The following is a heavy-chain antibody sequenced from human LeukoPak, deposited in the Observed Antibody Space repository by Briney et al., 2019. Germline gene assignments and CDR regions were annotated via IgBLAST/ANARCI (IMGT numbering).Heavy chain of an antibody. Sequence: SETLSLTCTVSGGSISSSSYYWGWIRQPPGKGLEWIGSIYYSGSTYYNPSLKSRVTISVDTSKNQFSLKLSSVTAADTAVYYCARHQPDYIRPVWFGELSPFDIWGQGTMVTVSS. V-gene: IGHV4-39*01. CDR1: GGSISSSSYY. CDR3: ARHQPDYIRPVWFGELSPFDI. CDR2: IYYSGST. J-gene: IGHJ3*02. D-gene: IGHD3-10*01.